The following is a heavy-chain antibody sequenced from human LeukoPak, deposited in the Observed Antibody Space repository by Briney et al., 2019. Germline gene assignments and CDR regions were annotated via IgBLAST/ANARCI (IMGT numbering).Heavy chain of an antibody. CDR1: GFTFSSYW. CDR3: ARARWRFTMIGPHDAFDI. CDR2: IRQDGSDK. J-gene: IGHJ3*02. D-gene: IGHD3-22*01. Sequence: GGSLRLSCAASGFTFSSYWMNWARQAPGKGLEWVTNIRQDGSDKYYVDSVKGRFTISRDNANNSLYLQLNSLRAEDTAVYYCARARWRFTMIGPHDAFDIWGQGTMVTVSS. V-gene: IGHV3-7*03.